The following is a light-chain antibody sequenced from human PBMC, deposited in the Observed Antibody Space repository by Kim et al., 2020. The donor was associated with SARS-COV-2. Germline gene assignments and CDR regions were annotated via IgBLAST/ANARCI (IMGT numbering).Light chain of an antibody. CDR2: AAS. CDR3: QKYNNAPFT. Sequence: DIQLTQSPSSLSASVGDRVTITCRASQGIGNYLAWYQQKPGTVPRLLIYAASFLQSGVPSRFSGSRSGTDFSLTISSLQPEDVATYYCQKYNNAPFTFGPGTKVDIK. V-gene: IGKV1-27*01. CDR1: QGIGNY. J-gene: IGKJ3*01.